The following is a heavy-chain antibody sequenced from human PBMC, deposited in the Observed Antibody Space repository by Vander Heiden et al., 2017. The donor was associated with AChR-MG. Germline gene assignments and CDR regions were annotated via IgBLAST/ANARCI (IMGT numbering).Heavy chain of an antibody. Sequence: QVQLVESGGGAVQPGGSLRLSCAASGFTFSSYGMHWVRQAPGKGLEWVAFIRYDGSNKYYADSVKGRFTISRDNSKNTLYLQMNSLRAEDTAVYYCAKDYGYYDSSGYYFDYWGQGTLVTVSS. CDR2: IRYDGSNK. V-gene: IGHV3-30*02. CDR1: GFTFSSYG. D-gene: IGHD3-22*01. CDR3: AKDYGYYDSSGYYFDY. J-gene: IGHJ4*02.